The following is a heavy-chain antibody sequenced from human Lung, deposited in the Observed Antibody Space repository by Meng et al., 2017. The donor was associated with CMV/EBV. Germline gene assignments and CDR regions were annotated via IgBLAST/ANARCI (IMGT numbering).Heavy chain of an antibody. CDR1: GFTFDDYA. Sequence: SXKISXAASGFTFDDYAMHWVRQAPGKGLEWVAVISYDGSNKYYADSVKGRFTISRDNSKNTLYLQMNSLRAEDTAVYYCARLAGGSGSEGWGQGTLVTVSS. D-gene: IGHD6-19*01. CDR3: ARLAGGSGSEG. CDR2: ISYDGSNK. J-gene: IGHJ4*02. V-gene: IGHV3-30-3*01.